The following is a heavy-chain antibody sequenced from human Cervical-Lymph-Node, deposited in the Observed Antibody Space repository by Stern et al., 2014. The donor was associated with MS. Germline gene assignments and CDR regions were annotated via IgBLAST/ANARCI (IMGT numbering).Heavy chain of an antibody. V-gene: IGHV4-61*02. CDR2: IYTSGST. CDR3: AREWSWFDP. Sequence: VQLVESGPGLVKPSQTLSLTCTVSGGSISSGSYYWSWIRQPAGKGLEWIGRIYTSGSTNYNPSLQSRVTISVDTSKNQFSLKLSSVTAADTAVYYCAREWSWFDPWGQGTLVTVSS. D-gene: IGHD3-3*01. CDR1: GGSISSGSYY. J-gene: IGHJ5*02.